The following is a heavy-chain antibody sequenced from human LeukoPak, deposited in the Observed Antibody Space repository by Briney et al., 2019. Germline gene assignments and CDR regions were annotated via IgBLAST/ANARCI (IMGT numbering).Heavy chain of an antibody. CDR3: AGYRGSSGLTDLPL. J-gene: IGHJ4*02. V-gene: IGHV3-23*01. CDR2: ISGGST. D-gene: IGHD3-22*01. CDR1: GFTFSSYA. Sequence: GGSLRLSCAASGFTFSSYAMSWVRQAPGKGLEWVSAISGGSTYYADSVKGRFTISRDNSKNTLYLQMNSLRAEDTAVYYCAGYRGSSGLTDLPLWGQGTLVTVSS.